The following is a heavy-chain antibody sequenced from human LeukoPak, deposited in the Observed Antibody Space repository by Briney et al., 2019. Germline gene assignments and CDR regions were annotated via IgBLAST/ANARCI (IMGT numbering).Heavy chain of an antibody. J-gene: IGHJ4*02. Sequence: PSETLSLTCTVSGGSISSSSYYWGWIRQPPGKGLEWIGSIYYSGSTYYNPSLKSRVTISVDTSKNQFSLKLSSVTAADTAVYYCARDPALTYYDILTGYAYFDYWGQGTLVTVSS. D-gene: IGHD3-9*01. CDR3: ARDPALTYYDILTGYAYFDY. CDR1: GGSISSSSYY. CDR2: IYYSGST. V-gene: IGHV4-39*07.